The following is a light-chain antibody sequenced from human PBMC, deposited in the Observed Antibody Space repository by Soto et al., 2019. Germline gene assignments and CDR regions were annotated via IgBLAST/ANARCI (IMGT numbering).Light chain of an antibody. CDR1: QSIRHY. Sequence: DNPITHSPPPPSPSVGEKNTTPFPASQSIRHYLAWYQQMPGKAPKLLIYGASTLQSGVPSRFSGSGSGTEFTLTISSLQPDDFGTYFCQHHNSYSQTFGQGTKVDIK. J-gene: IGKJ1*01. CDR3: QHHNSYSQT. CDR2: GAS. V-gene: IGKV1-5*01.